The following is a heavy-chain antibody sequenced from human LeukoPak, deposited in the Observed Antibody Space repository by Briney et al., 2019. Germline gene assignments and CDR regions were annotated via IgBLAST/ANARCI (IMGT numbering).Heavy chain of an antibody. J-gene: IGHJ5*02. CDR1: GGSISSYY. V-gene: IGHV4-59*01. CDR3: ARVRMHGWFDP. CDR2: IYYSGST. Sequence: SETLSLTCTVSGGSISSYYWSWIRQPPGKGLEWIGYIYYSGSTNYNPSLESRVTISVDTSKNQFSLKLSSVTAADTAVYYCARVRMHGWFDPWGQGTLVTVSS.